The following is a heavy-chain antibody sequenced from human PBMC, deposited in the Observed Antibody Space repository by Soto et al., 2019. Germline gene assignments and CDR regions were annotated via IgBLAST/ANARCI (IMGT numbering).Heavy chain of an antibody. CDR1: GGTVSSYA. Sequence: QVQLVQSGAEVKKPGSSVKVSCKASGGTVSSYAISWVRQAPGQGREWMGGIIPICGTADYAQKFQGRVTITADESTSTAYMELSSLRSEDKAVYYCARSGARPGDYYYGMDVWGQGTTVTVSS. V-gene: IGHV1-69*12. J-gene: IGHJ6*02. D-gene: IGHD3-10*01. CDR2: IIPICGTA. CDR3: ARSGARPGDYYYGMDV.